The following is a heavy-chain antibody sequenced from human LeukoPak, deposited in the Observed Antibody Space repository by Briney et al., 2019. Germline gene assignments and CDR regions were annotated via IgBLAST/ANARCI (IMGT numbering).Heavy chain of an antibody. Sequence: PGGSLRLSCAASGFTFSSYGMHWVRQAPGKGLEWVAFIRYDGSNKYYADSVKGRFTISRDNSKNTLYLQMNSLRAEDTAVYYCAKEGGVYCSSTSCYPFDYWGQGTLVTVSS. CDR3: AKEGGVYCSSTSCYPFDY. D-gene: IGHD2-2*01. CDR1: GFTFSSYG. CDR2: IRYDGSNK. J-gene: IGHJ4*02. V-gene: IGHV3-30*02.